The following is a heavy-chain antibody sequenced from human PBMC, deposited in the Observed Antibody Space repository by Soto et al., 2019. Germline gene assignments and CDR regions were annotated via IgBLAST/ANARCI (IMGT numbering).Heavy chain of an antibody. CDR3: ARSRRQTYRDAFDM. CDR2: FYYTGTT. J-gene: IGHJ3*02. D-gene: IGHD2-21*01. Sequence: QVRLQESGPGLVKPSETLSLTCTVSGDSISNYYWTWIRQPPGKGLEFIGDFYYTGTTRYNPSLRGRVTMSPDTSKNQFSLKLNSVTAADTAVYYCARSRRQTYRDAFDMWGQGTLVTVSS. CDR1: GDSISNYY. V-gene: IGHV4-59*01.